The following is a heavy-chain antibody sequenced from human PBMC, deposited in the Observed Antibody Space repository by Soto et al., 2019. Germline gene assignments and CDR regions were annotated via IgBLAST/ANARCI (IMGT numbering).Heavy chain of an antibody. D-gene: IGHD3-16*01. CDR3: AHAFGGTSWPNDAFDV. Sequence: QITLKESGPTLVKPTQTLTLTCIFSGFSFSADGVGVGWIRQPPGKALEWLALIYWDDDTRYRPSLKSRLTITKXSXKXXVVLTMTNMVPLDTATYYCAHAFGGTSWPNDAFDVWGQGTVVTVSS. CDR1: GFSFSADGVG. J-gene: IGHJ3*01. V-gene: IGHV2-5*02. CDR2: IYWDDDT.